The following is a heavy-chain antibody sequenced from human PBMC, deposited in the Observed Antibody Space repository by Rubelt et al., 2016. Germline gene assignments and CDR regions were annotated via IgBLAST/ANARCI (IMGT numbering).Heavy chain of an antibody. D-gene: IGHD3-3*01. CDR3: ATDYPWRSPYYGLNV. J-gene: IGHJ6*02. V-gene: IGHV3-23*01. CDR1: NGPFSGYQ. Sequence: VRLQQWGAGLLKPSETLSLTCSFHNGPFSGYQGTWVRQAPGRGLEWVSGITGSGGGTYYADSVKGRFTISRDNSKNTLYLQINSLRAEDTAIYYCATDYPWRSPYYGLNVWGQGTTVTVSS. CDR2: ITGSGGGT.